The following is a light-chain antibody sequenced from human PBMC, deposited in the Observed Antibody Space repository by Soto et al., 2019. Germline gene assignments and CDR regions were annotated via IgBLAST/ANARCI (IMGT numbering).Light chain of an antibody. CDR2: GAS. CDR1: QNIRTL. V-gene: IGKV1-39*01. CDR3: QQSYSSRRT. Sequence: DIQMTQSPSSLSASVGDRVTITCRASQNIRTLLHWYQQKPGEAPKLLIQGASTLRSGVPSRFSGAGTGTDFTLTISSLQPEDFATYYCQQSYSSRRTFGQGTKVEVK. J-gene: IGKJ1*01.